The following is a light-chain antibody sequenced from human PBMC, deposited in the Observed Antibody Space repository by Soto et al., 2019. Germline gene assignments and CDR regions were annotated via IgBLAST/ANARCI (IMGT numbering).Light chain of an antibody. CDR1: SSDVGSYNL. CDR3: SSYAANDNVV. CDR2: EAT. V-gene: IGLV2-23*01. J-gene: IGLJ2*01. Sequence: QSALTQPASVSGSPGQSITISCTGTSSDVGSYNLVSWYLQHPGKAPKLIIYEATERPSGVSHRFSGSKSDNTASLTISGLQAEDEADYYCSSYAANDNVVFGGGTQLTVL.